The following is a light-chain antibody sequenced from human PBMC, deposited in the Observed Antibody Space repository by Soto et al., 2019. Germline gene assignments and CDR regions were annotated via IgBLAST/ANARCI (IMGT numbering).Light chain of an antibody. CDR3: QQYDNWPWT. V-gene: IGKV3-15*01. CDR1: QSISDT. Sequence: EIVLPQSPGTLSLSPGERATLSCRASQSISDTLAWYQQKPGQAPRLLIHGASTRAPGFPARFSGSGSGTDFTLTISSLQSEDFAVYYCQQYDNWPWTFGQGTKVDIK. J-gene: IGKJ1*01. CDR2: GAS.